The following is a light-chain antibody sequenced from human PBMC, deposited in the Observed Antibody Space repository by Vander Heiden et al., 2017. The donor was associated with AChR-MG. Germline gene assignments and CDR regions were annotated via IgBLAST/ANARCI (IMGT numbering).Light chain of an antibody. CDR2: WAS. CDR3: QQYSSNMKYT. Sequence: DIVMTQSPDSLAVSLGERATINCKSSQTVLKGSNSQSYLAWYQYKPGQPPKLIIHWASTRASGVPDRFSGSGSGTDFTLTISSLQAEDVAVYYCQQYSSNMKYTFGQGTKLEIK. V-gene: IGKV4-1*01. CDR1: QTVLKGSNSQSY. J-gene: IGKJ2*01.